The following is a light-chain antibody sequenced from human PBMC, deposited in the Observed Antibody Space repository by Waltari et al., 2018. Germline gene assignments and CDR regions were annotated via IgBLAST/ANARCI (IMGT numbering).Light chain of an antibody. Sequence: QSALTQPASVSGSPGQSITISCTGTRSDVGGYNYVSWYQQHPDKVPKLLIFEVSHRPPGVSYRFSGSKSGNTASLTISGLQTEDEANYYCSSYTASSTRVFGGGTTLTVL. CDR2: EVS. CDR3: SSYTASSTRV. V-gene: IGLV2-14*01. CDR1: RSDVGGYNY. J-gene: IGLJ3*02.